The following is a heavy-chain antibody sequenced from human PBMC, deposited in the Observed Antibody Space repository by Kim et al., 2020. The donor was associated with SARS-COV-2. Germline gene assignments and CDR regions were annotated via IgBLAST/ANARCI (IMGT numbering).Heavy chain of an antibody. J-gene: IGHJ6*02. V-gene: IGHV3-13*04. CDR1: GFTFSSYD. D-gene: IGHD3-22*01. CDR3: AREPYYYDSSGYSYGMDV. CDR2: IGTAGDT. Sequence: GGSLRLSCAASGFTFSSYDMHWVRQATGKGLEWVSAIGTAGDTYYPGSVKGRFTISRENAKNSLYLQMNSLRAGDTAVYYCAREPYYYDSSGYSYGMDVWGQGTTVTVSS.